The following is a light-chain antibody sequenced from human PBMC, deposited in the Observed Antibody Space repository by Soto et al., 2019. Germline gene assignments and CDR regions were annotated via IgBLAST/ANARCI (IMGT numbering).Light chain of an antibody. J-gene: IGKJ1*01. CDR1: QSVGSN. CDR3: QQYNNWPPDRT. V-gene: IGKV3-15*01. CDR2: GAS. Sequence: EIVMTQSPATLSVSPGERATLSCRASQSVGSNLAWYQQNPGPAPRLLIYGASTRATGIPARFSGSGSGTEFTLTISSLQSEDFAIYFCQQYNNWPPDRTFGQGTKVEIK.